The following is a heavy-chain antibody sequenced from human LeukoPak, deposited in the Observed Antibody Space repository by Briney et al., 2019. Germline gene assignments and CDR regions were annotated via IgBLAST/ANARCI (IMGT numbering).Heavy chain of an antibody. V-gene: IGHV1-2*02. D-gene: IGHD1-1*01. CDR2: INPNSGGT. J-gene: IGHJ6*02. CDR3: AGLPTVTTGGMDV. Sequence: GASVKVSCKTSGYTFTGYYLHWVRQAPGQGLEWMGWINPNSGGTNYAQKFQGRVTMTRDTSISTAYMELSRLRSDDTAVYYCAGLPTVTTGGMDVWGLGTTVTVSS. CDR1: GYTFTGYY.